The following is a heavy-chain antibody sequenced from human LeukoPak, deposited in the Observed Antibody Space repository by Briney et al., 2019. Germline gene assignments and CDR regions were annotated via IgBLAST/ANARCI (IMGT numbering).Heavy chain of an antibody. CDR1: GFTFSSYW. CDR2: INSDGSST. J-gene: IGHJ5*02. CDR3: ARGIYSGSYYDWFDP. V-gene: IGHV3-74*01. D-gene: IGHD1-26*01. Sequence: PGGSLRLSCAASGFTFSSYWMHWVRQAPGQGLVWVSRINSDGSSTSYADSVKGRFAISRDNAKNSLYLQMNSLRAEDTAVYYCARGIYSGSYYDWFDPWGQGTLVTVSS.